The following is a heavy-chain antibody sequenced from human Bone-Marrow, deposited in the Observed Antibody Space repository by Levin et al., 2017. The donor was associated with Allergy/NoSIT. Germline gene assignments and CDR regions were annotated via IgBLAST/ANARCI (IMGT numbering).Heavy chain of an antibody. CDR2: IIPMMHSV. CDR3: AREYSGSYGMDV. V-gene: IGHV1-69*13. Sequence: ASVKVSCKVSGGTFSRYGFSWLRQVPGQGPEWLGLIIPMMHSVKYVQKFQGRVTITADDSTSTFYMELSSLTSEDTGVYYCAREYSGSYGMDVWGQGTTIIVSS. CDR1: GGTFSRYG. D-gene: IGHD6-25*01. J-gene: IGHJ6*02.